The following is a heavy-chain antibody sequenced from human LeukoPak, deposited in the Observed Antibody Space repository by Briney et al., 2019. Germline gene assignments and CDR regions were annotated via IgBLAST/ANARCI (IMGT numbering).Heavy chain of an antibody. J-gene: IGHJ6*03. CDR3: ARDGGWYKRGLDHYYYYMDV. D-gene: IGHD6-19*01. Sequence: SETLSLTCTVSGYSISSGYYWGWIRQPPGKGLEWIGSIYHSGSTYYNPSLKSRVTISVDTSKNQFSLKLSSVTAADTALYYCARDGGWYKRGLDHYYYYMDVWGKGTTVIVSS. CDR1: GYSISSGYY. V-gene: IGHV4-38-2*02. CDR2: IYHSGST.